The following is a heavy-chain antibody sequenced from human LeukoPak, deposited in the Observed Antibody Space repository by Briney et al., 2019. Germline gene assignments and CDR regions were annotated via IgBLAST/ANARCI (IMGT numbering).Heavy chain of an antibody. CDR1: GFTFSSYW. J-gene: IGHJ4*02. Sequence: PGGSLRLSCAASGFTFSSYWMSWVRQAPGKGLEWVANIKQDGSEKYYVDSVEGRFTISRDNAKNSLYLQLNSLRAEDTAIYYCARDYMKDGGIAAAGTDYWGQGTLVTVSS. D-gene: IGHD6-13*01. CDR3: ARDYMKDGGIAAAGTDY. V-gene: IGHV3-7*01. CDR2: IKQDGSEK.